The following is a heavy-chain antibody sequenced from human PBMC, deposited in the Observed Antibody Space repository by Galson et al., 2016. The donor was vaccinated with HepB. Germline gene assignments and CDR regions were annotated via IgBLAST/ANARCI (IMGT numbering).Heavy chain of an antibody. V-gene: IGHV3-15*01. D-gene: IGHD3-10*01. CDR1: GFTFSNAW. CDR3: TSLVRGVIQSRAAFDI. J-gene: IGHJ3*02. CDR2: IKSKTDGGTT. Sequence: SLRLSCAASGFTFSNAWMSWVRQAPGKGLEWVGRIKSKTDGGTTDYAAPVKGRFTISRDDSKNTLYLQMNSLKTEDTAVYYCTSLVRGVIQSRAAFDIWGQGTMVTVSS.